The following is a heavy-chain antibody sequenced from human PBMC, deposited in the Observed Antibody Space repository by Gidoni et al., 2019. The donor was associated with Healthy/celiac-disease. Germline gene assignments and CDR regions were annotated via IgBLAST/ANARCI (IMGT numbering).Heavy chain of an antibody. J-gene: IGHJ4*02. CDR2: INHSGNT. CDR3: ARGKVRGVIPGPIFDY. V-gene: IGHV4-34*01. Sequence: QVQLQQWGAGLLKPSETLSLTCAVYGGSFSGYYWSWIRQPPGKGLEWIGEINHSGNTNSNPSLKSRVTISVDTSKNQFSLKLSSVTAADTAVYYCARGKVRGVIPGPIFDYWGQGTLVTVSS. D-gene: IGHD3-10*01. CDR1: GGSFSGYY.